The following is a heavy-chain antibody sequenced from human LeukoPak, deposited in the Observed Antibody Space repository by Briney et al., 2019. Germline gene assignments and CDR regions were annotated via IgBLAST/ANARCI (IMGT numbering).Heavy chain of an antibody. D-gene: IGHD3-10*01. CDR2: IYYSGST. V-gene: IGHV4-59*08. J-gene: IGHJ6*03. CDR3: ARGEGSFYYYYLDV. CDR1: GGSISSYY. Sequence: PSETLSLTCTVSGGSISSYYWSWIRQPPGKGLEWIGYIYYSGSTNYNPSLKSRVTISVDMSKNQFSLRINSVTAADTAVYYCARGEGSFYYYYLDVWGKGTTVTVSS.